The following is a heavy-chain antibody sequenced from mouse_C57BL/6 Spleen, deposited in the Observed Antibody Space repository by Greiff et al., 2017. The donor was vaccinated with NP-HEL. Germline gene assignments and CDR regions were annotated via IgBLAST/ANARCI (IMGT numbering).Heavy chain of an antibody. V-gene: IGHV1-69*01. Sequence: VQLQQSGAELVMPGASVKLSCKASGYTFTSYWMHWVKQRPGQGLEWIGEIDPSDSYTNYNQKFKGKSTLTVDKSSSTAYMKLSSLTSEDSAVYYCASYGSSPAWFAYWGQRTLVTVSA. CDR2: IDPSDSYT. J-gene: IGHJ3*01. D-gene: IGHD1-1*01. CDR3: ASYGSSPAWFAY. CDR1: GYTFTSYW.